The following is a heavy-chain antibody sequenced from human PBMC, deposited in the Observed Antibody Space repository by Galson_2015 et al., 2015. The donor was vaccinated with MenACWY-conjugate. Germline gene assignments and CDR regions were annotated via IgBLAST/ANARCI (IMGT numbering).Heavy chain of an antibody. CDR1: GFIFNNAW. Sequence: SLRLSCAASGFIFNNAWMNWVRQAPGKGLEWVGRIKSETDGGTTDYAAPVNGRFTISRDDSKNTLYLRMNSLRTEDTAVYYCTTDFRAGGGDYGNWGQGTLVTVSS. V-gene: IGHV3-15*07. D-gene: IGHD4-17*01. J-gene: IGHJ4*02. CDR2: IKSETDGGTT. CDR3: TTDFRAGGGDYGN.